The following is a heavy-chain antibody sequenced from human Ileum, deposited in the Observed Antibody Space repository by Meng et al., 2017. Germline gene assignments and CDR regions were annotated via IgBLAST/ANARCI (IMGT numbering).Heavy chain of an antibody. CDR1: GFTFSSYV. CDR3: ATGDGYKYDY. J-gene: IGHJ4*02. CDR2: ISKDGSNK. V-gene: IGHV3-30-3*01. Sequence: QVQLVDAGGGVVQPGRSLRLSCAASGFTFSSYVMHWVRQAPGKGLEWVAVISKDGSNKYYADTVKGRFTISRDNSKNTLYLQMNSLRVEDTAVYYCATGDGYKYDYWGQGTLVTVSS. D-gene: IGHD5-24*01.